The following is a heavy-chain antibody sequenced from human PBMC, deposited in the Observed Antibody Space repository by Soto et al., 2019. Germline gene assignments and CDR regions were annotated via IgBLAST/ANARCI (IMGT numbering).Heavy chain of an antibody. V-gene: IGHV3-30*18. J-gene: IGHJ6*02. CDR1: GFTFSSYG. CDR3: AKEADVLVPAAMAYYYYYGMDV. Sequence: QVQLVESGGGVVQPGRSLRLSCAASGFTFSSYGMHWVRQAPGKGLEWVAVISYDGSNKYYADSVKGRFTISRDNSKNTPYLQMNSLRAEDTAVYYCAKEADVLVPAAMAYYYYYGMDVWGQGTTVTVSS. D-gene: IGHD2-2*01. CDR2: ISYDGSNK.